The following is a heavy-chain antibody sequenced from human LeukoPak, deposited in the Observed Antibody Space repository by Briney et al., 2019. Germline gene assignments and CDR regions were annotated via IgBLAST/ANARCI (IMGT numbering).Heavy chain of an antibody. Sequence: SETLSLTCTVSGGSISSSHYYWSWIRQPPGKGLEWIGRIYTSGSTNYNPSLKSRVTISVDTSKNQFSLKLSSVTAADTAVYYCARDLFSSSWPHNWFDPWGQGTLVTVSS. CDR1: GGSISSSHYY. V-gene: IGHV4-61*02. CDR2: IYTSGST. D-gene: IGHD6-13*01. J-gene: IGHJ5*02. CDR3: ARDLFSSSWPHNWFDP.